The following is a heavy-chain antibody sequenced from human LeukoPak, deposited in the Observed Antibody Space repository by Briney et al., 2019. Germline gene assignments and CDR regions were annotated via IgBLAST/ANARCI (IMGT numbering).Heavy chain of an antibody. V-gene: IGHV4-61*02. CDR2: IYTSWST. Sequence: SQTLSLTCTVSGGSISSGSDYWSWIRQPAGKGLEWIGRIYTSWSTNYNPSLKSRVSISIDTSKNQFSLKLSSVTAADTAVYYCARGVGSSSRVRYSYMDVWGKGTTVTVSS. CDR3: ARGVGSSSRVRYSYMDV. J-gene: IGHJ6*03. CDR1: GGSISSGSDY. D-gene: IGHD2-2*01.